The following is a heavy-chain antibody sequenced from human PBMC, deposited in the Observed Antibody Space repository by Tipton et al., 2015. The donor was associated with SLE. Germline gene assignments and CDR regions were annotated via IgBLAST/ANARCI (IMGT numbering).Heavy chain of an antibody. CDR2: IYYSGST. V-gene: IGHV4-39*07. CDR1: GGSISSSSYY. D-gene: IGHD5-18*01. J-gene: IGHJ4*02. CDR3: ARMNVDTAMDFDY. Sequence: TLSLTCTVSGGSISSSSYYWGWIRQPPGRGLEWIGSIYYSGSTNYNPSLKSRVTISVDTSKNQFSLKLSSVTAADTAVYYCARMNVDTAMDFDYWGQGTLVTVSS.